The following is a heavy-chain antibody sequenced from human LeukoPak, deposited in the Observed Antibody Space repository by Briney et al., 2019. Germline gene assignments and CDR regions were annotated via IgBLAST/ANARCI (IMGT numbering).Heavy chain of an antibody. D-gene: IGHD1-26*01. J-gene: IGHJ4*02. V-gene: IGHV3-20*04. CDR1: GFTFSSYG. CDR2: INWNGGST. Sequence: GGSLRLSCAASGFTFSSYGMSWVRQAPGKGLEWVSGINWNGGSTGYADSVKGRFTISRDNAKNSLYLQMNSLRAEDTALYYCAREVGRTYYLDYWGQGTLVTVSS. CDR3: AREVGRTYYLDY.